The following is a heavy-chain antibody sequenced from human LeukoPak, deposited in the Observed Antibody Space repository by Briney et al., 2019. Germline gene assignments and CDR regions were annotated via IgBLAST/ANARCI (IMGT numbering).Heavy chain of an antibody. Sequence: SETLSLTCTVSGGSISSYYWSWIRQPPGKGLEWIGYTYYSGSTNYNPSLKSRVTISVDTSKNQFSLKLSSVTAADTAVYYCARDPGYCSSTSCYYYFDYWGQGTLVTVSS. CDR3: ARDPGYCSSTSCYYYFDY. CDR2: TYYSGST. J-gene: IGHJ4*02. D-gene: IGHD2-2*01. V-gene: IGHV4-59*01. CDR1: GGSISSYY.